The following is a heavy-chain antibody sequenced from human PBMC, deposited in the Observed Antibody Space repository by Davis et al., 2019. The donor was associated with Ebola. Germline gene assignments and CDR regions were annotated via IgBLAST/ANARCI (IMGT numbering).Heavy chain of an antibody. CDR1: GGTFSNFA. Sequence: SLKVSCKASGGTFSNFAISWVRKAPGQGLEWVGGIIPIFGTTNYEQKFKGRVTITADESTTSAYMELSSLRSEDTAMYYCALRVAGDYWGQGTLVTVSS. V-gene: IGHV1-69*13. D-gene: IGHD6-19*01. CDR3: ALRVAGDY. J-gene: IGHJ4*02. CDR2: IIPIFGTT.